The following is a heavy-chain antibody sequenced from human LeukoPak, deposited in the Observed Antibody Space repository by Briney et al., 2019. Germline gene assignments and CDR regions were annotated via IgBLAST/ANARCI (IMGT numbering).Heavy chain of an antibody. CDR1: GYTFTGYY. J-gene: IGHJ4*02. V-gene: IGHV1-46*01. CDR2: INPSGGST. D-gene: IGHD6-13*01. Sequence: ASVKVSCKASGYTFTGYYMHWVRQAPGQGLEWMGIINPSGGSTSYAQKFQGRVTMTRDMSTSTVYMELSSLRSEDTAVYYCARDKVRAAAGFSRLYDYWGQGTLVTVSS. CDR3: ARDKVRAAAGFSRLYDY.